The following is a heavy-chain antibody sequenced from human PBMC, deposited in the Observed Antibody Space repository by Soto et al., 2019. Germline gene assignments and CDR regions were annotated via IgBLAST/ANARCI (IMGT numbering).Heavy chain of an antibody. Sequence: EVQLLETGGGLVQPGGSLRLSCAASGFTFSNYAMNWVRQAPGKGLEWVSAISNSFSDGNTHYADSVKGRFTISRDNDKNMVFLEMNSLRAEDTAVYYCAKVFSPEGGNYFDYWGQGTLVTVSS. CDR3: AKVFSPEGGNYFDY. CDR2: ISNSFSDGNT. J-gene: IGHJ4*02. V-gene: IGHV3-23*01. CDR1: GFTFSNYA.